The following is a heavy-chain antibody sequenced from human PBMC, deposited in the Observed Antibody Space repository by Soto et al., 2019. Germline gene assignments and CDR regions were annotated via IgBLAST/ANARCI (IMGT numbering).Heavy chain of an antibody. CDR2: IIPIFGTA. V-gene: IGHV1-69*06. J-gene: IGHJ3*02. CDR1: GGTFSSYA. CDR3: AIACIVGAKADVFDI. Sequence: SVKVSCKASGGTFSSYAISWVRQAPGQVLEWMGGIIPIFGTANYAQKFQGRVTITADKSTSTAYMELSSLRSEDTAVYYCAIACIVGAKADVFDIWGQGTMVTVSS. D-gene: IGHD1-26*01.